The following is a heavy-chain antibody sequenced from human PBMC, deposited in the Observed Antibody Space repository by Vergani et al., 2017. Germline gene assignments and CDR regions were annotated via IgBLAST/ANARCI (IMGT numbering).Heavy chain of an antibody. CDR3: AKYLRDSTDGLPDS. D-gene: IGHD2-21*02. J-gene: IGHJ4*02. CDR1: GFTFSNLG. V-gene: IGHV3-30*02. Sequence: QVQSVESAGGVVQPGGSLRLSCAASGFTFSNLGMHWIRQAPGKVREWLAYIGKDGINTRYRDAVKGRFTVSRDNSKDILYLQMDSLRSEDTALYYCAKYLRDSTDGLPDSWGPGTLVIVSS. CDR2: IGKDGINT.